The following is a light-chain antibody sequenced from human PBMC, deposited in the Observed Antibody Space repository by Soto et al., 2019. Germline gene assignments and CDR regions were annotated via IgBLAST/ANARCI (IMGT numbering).Light chain of an antibody. CDR3: QHFYNTPPYT. J-gene: IGKJ2*01. CDR1: QSVFHSPYNMNY. Sequence: DTVMTQSPDSLAVSLGERATINCKSSQSVFHSPYNMNYLAWYQQKPGQPPKLIISWASTRESGVPDRFSGSGSARDFTLIISSLQSEEVAVYYCQHFYNTPPYTFGQGTRRDIK. CDR2: WAS. V-gene: IGKV4-1*01.